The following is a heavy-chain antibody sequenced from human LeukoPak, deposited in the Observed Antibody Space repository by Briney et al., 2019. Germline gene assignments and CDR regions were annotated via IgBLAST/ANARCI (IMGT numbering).Heavy chain of an antibody. CDR3: ARGTRPYYGSGSYWFDP. V-gene: IGHV3-48*03. CDR1: GFTFSSYE. D-gene: IGHD3-10*01. J-gene: IGHJ5*02. CDR2: ISSSGSRI. Sequence: GGSLRLSCAASGFTFSSYEMNWVRQAPGKGLEWVSHISSSGSRIYYAESVKGRFTISRDNAPNSLYLQMNSLRAEDTAVYYCARGTRPYYGSGSYWFDPWGQGTLVTVSS.